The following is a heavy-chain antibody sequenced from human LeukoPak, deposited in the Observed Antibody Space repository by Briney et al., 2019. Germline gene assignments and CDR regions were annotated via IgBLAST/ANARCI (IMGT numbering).Heavy chain of an antibody. J-gene: IGHJ4*02. CDR1: GFTFSSYW. V-gene: IGHV3-7*01. D-gene: IGHD5-24*01. Sequence: GGSLRLSCAASGFTFSSYWMSWVRQAPGKGLEWVANIKQDGSEKYYVDSVKGRFTISRDNAKNSLYLQMNSLRAEDTAVYYCARGSVEYGYIIDYWGQGTLVTVSS. CDR3: ARGSVEYGYIIDY. CDR2: IKQDGSEK.